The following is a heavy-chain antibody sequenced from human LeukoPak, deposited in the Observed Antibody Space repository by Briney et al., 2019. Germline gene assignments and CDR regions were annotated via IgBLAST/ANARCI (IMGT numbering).Heavy chain of an antibody. V-gene: IGHV1-2*06. CDR1: GYTFTGYY. CDR3: ARGGRVFWSGYFYYFDY. J-gene: IGHJ4*02. Sequence: ASVKVSCKASGYTFTGYYMHWVRQAPGQGLEWMGRINPNSGGTNYAQKFQGRVTITRDTSISTAYMELSRLRSDDTAVYYCARGGRVFWSGYFYYFDYWGQGTLVTVSS. CDR2: INPNSGGT. D-gene: IGHD3-3*01.